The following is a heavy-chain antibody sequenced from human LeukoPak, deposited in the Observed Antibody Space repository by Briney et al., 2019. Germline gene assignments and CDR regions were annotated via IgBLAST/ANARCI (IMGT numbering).Heavy chain of an antibody. J-gene: IGHJ4*02. CDR3: AKDRLQYGGNFDY. CDR2: ISGGGGST. V-gene: IGHV3-23*01. CDR1: GFTFSSYA. Sequence: PGGSLRLSCAASGFTFSSYAMSWVRQAPGKGLEWVSAISGGGGSTYYADSVKGRFTISRDNSKNTLYLQMNNLRAEDTAVYYCAKDRLQYGGNFDYWGQGTLVTVSS. D-gene: IGHD4-23*01.